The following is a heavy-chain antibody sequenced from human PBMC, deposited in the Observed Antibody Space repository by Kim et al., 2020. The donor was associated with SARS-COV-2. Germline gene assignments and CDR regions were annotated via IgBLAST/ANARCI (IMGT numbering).Heavy chain of an antibody. CDR2: MNAGNGDT. V-gene: IGHV1-3*01. CDR1: GYTFTSYT. J-gene: IGHJ4*02. CDR3: AREDIALAPYAN. D-gene: IGHD5-18*01. Sequence: ASVKVSCEASGYTFTSYTLHWVRQAPGQRLEWMGWMNAGNGDTKFSQKFQGRVTMTRDTSASTAYMELSSLRSEDTAVYYCAREDIALAPYANWGQGTLVTVSS.